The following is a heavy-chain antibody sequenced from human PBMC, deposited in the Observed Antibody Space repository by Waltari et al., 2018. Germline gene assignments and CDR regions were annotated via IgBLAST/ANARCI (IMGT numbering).Heavy chain of an antibody. D-gene: IGHD3-22*01. CDR3: ARRIEYYYDSSGYFYFDY. Sequence: QLQLQESGPGLVKPSETLSLTCTVSGGSISSSSYYWGWIRQPPGKGLEWIGSIYYSGRTYSNPSLKSRVTISVDTSKNQFSLKLSSVTAADTAVYYCARRIEYYYDSSGYFYFDYWGQGTLVTVSS. J-gene: IGHJ4*02. CDR1: GGSISSSSYY. CDR2: IYYSGRT. V-gene: IGHV4-39*01.